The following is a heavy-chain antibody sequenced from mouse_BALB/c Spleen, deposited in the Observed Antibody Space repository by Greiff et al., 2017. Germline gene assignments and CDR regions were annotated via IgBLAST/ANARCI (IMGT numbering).Heavy chain of an antibody. V-gene: IGHV1S81*02. CDR2: INRSNGRT. D-gene: IGHD2-12*01. CDR1: GYTFTSYW. Sequence: QVQLKQPGAELVKPGASVKLSCKASGYTFTSYWMHWVKQRPGQGLEWIGEINRSNGRTNYNDKFKSKATLTVDKSSSTAYMQLSSLTSEDSAFYYCARVYQDDDYAMDYWGQGTSVTVSS. J-gene: IGHJ4*01. CDR3: ARVYQDDDYAMDY.